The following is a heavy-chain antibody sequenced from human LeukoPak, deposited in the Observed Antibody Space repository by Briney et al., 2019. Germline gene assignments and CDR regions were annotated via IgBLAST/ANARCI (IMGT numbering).Heavy chain of an antibody. CDR2: IYYSGST. CDR1: GGSISSGGYY. D-gene: IGHD5-18*01. Sequence: SETLSRTCTVSGGSISSGGYYWSWIRQHPGKGLEWIGYIYYSGSTYYNPSLKSRVTISVDTSKNQFSLKLSSVTAADTAVYYCASYGLWRKDFDYWGQGTLVTVSS. CDR3: ASYGLWRKDFDY. V-gene: IGHV4-31*03. J-gene: IGHJ4*02.